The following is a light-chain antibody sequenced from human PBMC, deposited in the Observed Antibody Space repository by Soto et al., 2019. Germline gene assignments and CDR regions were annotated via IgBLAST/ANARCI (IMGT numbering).Light chain of an antibody. V-gene: IGLV2-14*01. J-gene: IGLJ1*01. CDR3: FSFTTDWTHV. CDR1: RSDIGAYNY. Sequence: QSVLTQPASVSGSPGQSITISCTGSRSDIGAYNYVSWFQQYPGKAPKLIIPEVSNRPSGVSNRFSGSKSVTAASLTISGLQTEDEADYFCFSFTTDWTHVFGTGTKVTVL. CDR2: EVS.